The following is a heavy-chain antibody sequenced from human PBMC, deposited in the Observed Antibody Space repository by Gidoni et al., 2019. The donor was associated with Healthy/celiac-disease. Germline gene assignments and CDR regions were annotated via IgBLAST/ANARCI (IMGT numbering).Heavy chain of an antibody. V-gene: IGHV4-39*01. Sequence: QLQLQESGPGLVKPSETLSLTCTVSGGSISSSSYYWGWIRQPPGKGLEWIGSIYYSGSTYYNPSLKSRVTISGDTSKNQFSLKLSSVTAADTAVYYCARLPWIQQEYYFDYWGQGTLVTVSS. D-gene: IGHD5-18*01. J-gene: IGHJ4*02. CDR3: ARLPWIQQEYYFDY. CDR2: IYYSGST. CDR1: GGSISSSSYY.